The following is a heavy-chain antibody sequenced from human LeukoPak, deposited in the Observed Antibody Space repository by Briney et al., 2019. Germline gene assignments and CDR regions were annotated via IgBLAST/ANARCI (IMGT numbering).Heavy chain of an antibody. V-gene: IGHV1-46*01. J-gene: IGHJ4*02. CDR1: GYTFTSYY. CDR2: INPSGGST. D-gene: IGHD2-15*01. Sequence: ASVKVSCKASGYTFTSYYMHWVRQAPGQGLEWMGIINPSGGSTSYAQKFQGRVTMTRDTSTSTVYMELSSLRSEDTAVYYCARDRCSGGSCYSTFDYWGQGTLVTVSS. CDR3: ARDRCSGGSCYSTFDY.